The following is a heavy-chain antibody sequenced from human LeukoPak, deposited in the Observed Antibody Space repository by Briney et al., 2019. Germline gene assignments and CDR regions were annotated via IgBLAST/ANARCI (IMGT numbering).Heavy chain of an antibody. V-gene: IGHV1-58*02. CDR3: ARDGRIYYYGSGSYYNVPWFDP. J-gene: IGHJ5*02. Sequence: SVKVSCKASGFTFTSSAMQWVRQARGQRLEWIGWIVVGSGNTNYAQKFQERVTITRDMSTSTAYMELSSLRSEDTAVYYCARDGRIYYYGSGSYYNVPWFDPWGQGALVTVSS. CDR1: GFTFTSSA. CDR2: IVVGSGNT. D-gene: IGHD3-10*01.